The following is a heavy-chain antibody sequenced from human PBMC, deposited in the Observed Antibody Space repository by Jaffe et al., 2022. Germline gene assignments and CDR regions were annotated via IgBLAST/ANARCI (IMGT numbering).Heavy chain of an antibody. CDR2: ISYDGSNK. CDR3: AKDSAVAGVFDY. Sequence: QVQLVESGGGVVQPGRSLRLSCAASGFTFSSYGMHWVRQAPGKGLEWVAVISYDGSNKYYADSVKGRFTISRDNSKNTLYLQMNSLRAEDTAVYYCAKDSAVAGVFDYWGQGTLVTVSS. V-gene: IGHV3-30*18. J-gene: IGHJ4*02. D-gene: IGHD6-19*01. CDR1: GFTFSSYG.